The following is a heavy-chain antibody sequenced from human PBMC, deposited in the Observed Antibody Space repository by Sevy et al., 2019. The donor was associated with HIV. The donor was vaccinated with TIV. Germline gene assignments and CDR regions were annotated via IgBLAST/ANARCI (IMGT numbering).Heavy chain of an antibody. J-gene: IGHJ4*02. Sequence: GGSLRLSCAASGFTFSRYAMNWVRQAPGKGLEWVAVISSDGRNKYYADSVKARFTISRDNSKNTLYLQMNSLRSEDTALYYCARDKGESSSSFLGELSYCGQGTLVTVSS. CDR1: GFTFSRYA. CDR3: ARDKGESSSSFLGELSY. CDR2: ISSDGRNK. D-gene: IGHD3-16*02. V-gene: IGHV3-30*04.